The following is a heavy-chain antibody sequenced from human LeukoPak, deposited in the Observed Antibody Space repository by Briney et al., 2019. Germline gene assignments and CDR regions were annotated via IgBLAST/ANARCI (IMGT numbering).Heavy chain of an antibody. Sequence: PSETLSLTCTVSGDSISSSNSYWGWIRQPPGKGLEWIGSIYYSGNTYYNASLKSRVTISVDTSKNQFSLKLSSVTAADTAVYYCARRSRGWLRLSSDYWGQGTLVTVSS. CDR1: GDSISSSNSY. CDR2: IYYSGNT. CDR3: ARRSRGWLRLSSDY. D-gene: IGHD5-12*01. V-gene: IGHV4-39*01. J-gene: IGHJ4*02.